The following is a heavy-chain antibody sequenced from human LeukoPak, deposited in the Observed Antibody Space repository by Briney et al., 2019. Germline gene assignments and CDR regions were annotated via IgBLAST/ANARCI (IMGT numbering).Heavy chain of an antibody. D-gene: IGHD1-26*01. V-gene: IGHV4-59*01. CDR1: GGSISSYY. Sequence: SETLSLTCTVSGGSISSYYWSWSRQPPGKGLEWIGYISYTGSTNYNPSLKSRVTISVDTSKNQFSLKLSSVTAADTAVYYCARDMGKWYFDLWGRGTLVTVSS. J-gene: IGHJ2*01. CDR3: ARDMGKWYFDL. CDR2: ISYTGST.